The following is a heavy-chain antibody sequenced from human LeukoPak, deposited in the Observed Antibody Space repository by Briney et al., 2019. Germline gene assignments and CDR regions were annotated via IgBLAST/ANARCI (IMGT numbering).Heavy chain of an antibody. V-gene: IGHV3-48*02. D-gene: IGHD4/OR15-4a*01. CDR2: ISSGSSNV. CDR3: ARGNMVRLAAHFDY. J-gene: IGHJ4*02. CDR1: GFTFSSYI. Sequence: PGGPLRLSCAASGFTFSSYIMNWVRQAPGKGLEWVSYISSGSSNVYYADSVKGRFTISRDNAKNSLYLQMNSLRDEDTAVYYCARGNMVRLAAHFDYWGQGTPVTVSS.